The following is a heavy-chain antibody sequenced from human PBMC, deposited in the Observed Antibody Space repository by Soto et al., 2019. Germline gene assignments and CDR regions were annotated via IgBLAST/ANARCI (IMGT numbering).Heavy chain of an antibody. V-gene: IGHV4-31*03. CDR3: AKLSCTSSTCYFPGWFDP. J-gene: IGHJ5*02. Sequence: SETLSLTCTVSGDSISGGASFWSWIRQPPGKGLEWIANVYYSGSSYYNPSLKSRLTISVDTTKNQFSLQLKSMTTADTAVYYCAKLSCTSSTCYFPGWFDPWGQGTLVTVSS. CDR2: VYYSGSS. CDR1: GDSISGGASF. D-gene: IGHD2-2*01.